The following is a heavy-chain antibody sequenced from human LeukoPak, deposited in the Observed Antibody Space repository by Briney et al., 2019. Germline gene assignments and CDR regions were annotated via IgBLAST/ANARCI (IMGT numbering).Heavy chain of an antibody. D-gene: IGHD5-18*01. CDR2: INHSGST. CDR1: GGSFSGYY. V-gene: IGHV4-34*01. CDR3: ARGHTAMVYSYCYYGMDV. J-gene: IGHJ6*02. Sequence: PSETLSLTCAVYGGSFSGYYWSWIRQPPGKGLEWIGEINHSGSTNYNPSLKSRVTISVDTSKNQFSLKLSSVTAADTAVYYCARGHTAMVYSYCYYGMDVWGQGTTVTVSS.